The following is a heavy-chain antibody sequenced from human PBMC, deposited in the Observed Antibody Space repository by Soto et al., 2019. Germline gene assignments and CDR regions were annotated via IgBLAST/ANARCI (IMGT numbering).Heavy chain of an antibody. J-gene: IGHJ6*02. V-gene: IGHV3-30*18. Sequence: QVQLVESGGGVVQPGRSLRLSCAASGFTFSSYGMHWVRQAPGKGLEWVAVISCDGSNKYYADSVKGRFTISRDNSKNTLYLQMNSLRAEDTAVYYCAKLTLGGSYTSPHRAIYYGMDVWGQGTTVTVSS. CDR3: AKLTLGGSYTSPHRAIYYGMDV. CDR2: ISCDGSNK. D-gene: IGHD3-16*01. CDR1: GFTFSSYG.